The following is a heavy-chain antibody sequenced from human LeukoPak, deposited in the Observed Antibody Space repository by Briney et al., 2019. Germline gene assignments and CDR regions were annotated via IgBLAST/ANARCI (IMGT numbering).Heavy chain of an antibody. V-gene: IGHV1-2*04. CDR2: INPNSGGT. J-gene: IGHJ2*01. D-gene: IGHD3-22*01. CDR1: GGTFSSYA. Sequence: ASVKVSCKASGGTFSSYAISWVRQAPGQGLEWMGWINPNSGGTNYAQKFQGWVTMTRDTSISTAYMELSRLRSDDTAVYYCARDQTNPRYYDSSGQNWYFDLWGRGTLVTVSS. CDR3: ARDQTNPRYYDSSGQNWYFDL.